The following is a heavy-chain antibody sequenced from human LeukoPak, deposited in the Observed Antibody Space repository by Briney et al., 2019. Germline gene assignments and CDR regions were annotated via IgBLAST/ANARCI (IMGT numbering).Heavy chain of an antibody. CDR3: ARGRIQLWLYYYYYGMDV. CDR1: GGSISSSYYY. CDR2: IYSSGST. Sequence: PSETLSLTCTVSGGSISSSYYYWGWIRQPPGKGLEWIGSIYSSGSTYYNPSLKSRVTISVDTSKNQFSLKLSSVTAADTAVYYCARGRIQLWLYYYYYGMDVWGQGTTVTVSS. D-gene: IGHD5-18*01. V-gene: IGHV4-39*07. J-gene: IGHJ6*02.